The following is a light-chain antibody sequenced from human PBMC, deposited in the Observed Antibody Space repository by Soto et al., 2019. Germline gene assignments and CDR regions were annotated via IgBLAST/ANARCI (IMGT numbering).Light chain of an antibody. CDR2: VNS. V-gene: IGLV1-40*01. CDR1: SSNIGAGYD. Sequence: QSVLTQPPSVSGAPGQRVTISCTGSSSNIGAGYDVHWYQQLPGTAPKLLIYVNSNRPSGVTDRFSGFKSGTSASLAITGLQAEDEADYYCQSYDSSLSGSLFGGGPKLTVL. CDR3: QSYDSSLSGSL. J-gene: IGLJ2*01.